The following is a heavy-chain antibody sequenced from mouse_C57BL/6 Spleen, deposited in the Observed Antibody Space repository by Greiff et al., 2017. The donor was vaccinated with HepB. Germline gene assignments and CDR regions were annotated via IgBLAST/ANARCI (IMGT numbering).Heavy chain of an antibody. Sequence: QVQLQQPGAELVMPGASVKLSCKASGYTFTSYWMHWVKQRPGQCLEWIGEIDPSDSYTNYNQKFKGKSTLTVDKSSSTAYMQLSSLTSEDPAVYYCARGPLTTVVALDYWGQGTTLTVSS. J-gene: IGHJ2*01. V-gene: IGHV1-69*01. CDR1: GYTFTSYW. CDR3: ARGPLTTVVALDY. D-gene: IGHD1-1*01. CDR2: IDPSDSYT.